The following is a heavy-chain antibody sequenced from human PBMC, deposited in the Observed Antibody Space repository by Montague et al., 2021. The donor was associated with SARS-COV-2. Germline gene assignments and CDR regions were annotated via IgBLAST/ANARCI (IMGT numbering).Heavy chain of an antibody. D-gene: IGHD3-10*01. CDR3: ASIPTRSTTVRGVIDD. Sequence: SETLSLTCTVSGGSISSYYWSWIRQPAGKGLEWIGCLYNTGSTNXNSALEGRVTMSVDTSRNQFSLKVTSVTAANTAVYYCASIPTRSTTVRGVIDDWGQGTLVTVSS. V-gene: IGHV4-4*07. CDR2: LYNTGST. CDR1: GGSISSYY. J-gene: IGHJ4*02.